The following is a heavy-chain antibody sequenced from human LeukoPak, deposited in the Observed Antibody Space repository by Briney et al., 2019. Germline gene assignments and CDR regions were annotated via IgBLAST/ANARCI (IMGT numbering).Heavy chain of an antibody. V-gene: IGHV4-39*01. CDR1: GGSISSSGYY. CDR3: ARHRSGSFDS. Sequence: ESSETLSLTCTVSGGSISSSGYYWGWVRQPPGKGLEWIGSISYSGSTYYNPSLKSQVTISVDTSKTQFSLKLSSVTAADTAVYYCARHRSGSFDSWGQGTLVTVSS. CDR2: ISYSGST. D-gene: IGHD3-3*01. J-gene: IGHJ4*02.